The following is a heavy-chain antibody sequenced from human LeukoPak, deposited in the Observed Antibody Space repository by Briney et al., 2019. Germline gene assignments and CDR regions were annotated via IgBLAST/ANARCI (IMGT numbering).Heavy chain of an antibody. CDR2: VSYDGSNK. Sequence: PGRSLRLSCAASGFTFITYGMHWVRQAPGKGLEWVAVVSYDGSNKYYAGSVKGRFTISRDNSKNTLYLQMNSLRAEDTAVYYCARRGGGGGSYFDYWGQGTLVTVSS. CDR3: ARRGGGGGSYFDY. D-gene: IGHD4-23*01. V-gene: IGHV3-30*03. CDR1: GFTFITYG. J-gene: IGHJ4*02.